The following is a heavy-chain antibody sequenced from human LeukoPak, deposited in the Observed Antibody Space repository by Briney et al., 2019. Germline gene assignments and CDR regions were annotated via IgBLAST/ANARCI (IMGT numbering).Heavy chain of an antibody. V-gene: IGHV3-30*02. CDR2: IRYDGSNK. Sequence: GGSLRLSCAASGFTFSSYGMNWVRQAPGKGLEWVAFIRYDGSNKYYADSVKGRFTISRDNSKNTLYLQMNSLRAEDTAVYYCATPYCSSTSCYTVYYFDYWGQGTLVTVSS. CDR3: ATPYCSSTSCYTVYYFDY. J-gene: IGHJ4*02. D-gene: IGHD2-2*02. CDR1: GFTFSSYG.